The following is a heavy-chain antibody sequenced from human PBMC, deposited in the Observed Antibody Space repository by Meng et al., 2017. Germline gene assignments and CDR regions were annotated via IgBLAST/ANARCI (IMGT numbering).Heavy chain of an antibody. CDR3: AGLSTGYSSGWYFPPYYYYGMDV. Sequence: SCTVSGGSISSGSYYWSWIRQPAGKGLEWIGRIYTSGSTNYNPSLKSRVTISVDTSKNQFSLKLSSVTAADTAVYYCAGLSTGYSSGWYFPPYYYYGMDVWGQGTTVTVSS. CDR2: IYTSGST. V-gene: IGHV4-61*02. D-gene: IGHD6-19*01. CDR1: GGSISSGSYY. J-gene: IGHJ6*02.